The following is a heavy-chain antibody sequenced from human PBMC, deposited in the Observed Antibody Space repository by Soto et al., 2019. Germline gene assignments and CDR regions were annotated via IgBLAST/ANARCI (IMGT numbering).Heavy chain of an antibody. Sequence: SETLSLTCAVSGYSISSSNWWGWIRQPPGKGLEWIGYIYYSGSTYYNPSLKSRVTMSVGTSKNQFSLKLSSVTAVDTAVYYCAARSMVRGVYWGQGTLVTVSS. CDR1: GYSISSSNW. D-gene: IGHD3-10*01. CDR2: IYYSGST. J-gene: IGHJ4*02. V-gene: IGHV4-28*01. CDR3: AARSMVRGVY.